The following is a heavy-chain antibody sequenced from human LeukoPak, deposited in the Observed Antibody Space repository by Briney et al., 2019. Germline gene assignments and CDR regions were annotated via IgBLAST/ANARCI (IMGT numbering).Heavy chain of an antibody. CDR1: GDSISSKNAA. V-gene: IGHV6-1*01. CDR3: AGAVGSFDL. J-gene: IGHJ2*01. Sequence: SQTISLTCAISGDSISSKNAAWNWIRQSPSRGLEWLGRTYYRSKWYNQYVLSVKSRLTINTATSKNQFSLRVNSVTPEDTAVYYCAGAVGSFDLWGRGTLVTVSS. CDR2: TYYRSKWYN.